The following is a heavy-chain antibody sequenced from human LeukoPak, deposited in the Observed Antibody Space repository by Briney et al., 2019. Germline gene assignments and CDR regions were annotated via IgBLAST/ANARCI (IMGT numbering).Heavy chain of an antibody. Sequence: SETLSLTCIVSGGSISSGGNYWSWIRQHPGKGLEWIGYIYYSGSTYYNPSLKSRVTISVDTSKNQFSLKLSSVTAADTAVYYCASRIATAGSVDYWGQGTLVTVSS. V-gene: IGHV4-31*03. CDR2: IYYSGST. CDR3: ASRIATAGSVDY. CDR1: GGSISSGGNY. D-gene: IGHD6-13*01. J-gene: IGHJ4*02.